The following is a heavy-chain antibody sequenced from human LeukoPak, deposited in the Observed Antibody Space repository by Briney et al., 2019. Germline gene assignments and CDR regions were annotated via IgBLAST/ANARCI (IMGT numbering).Heavy chain of an antibody. CDR2: IYYSGST. Sequence: PSETLSLTCTVSGGSISSYYWSWIRQPPGKGLEWIGYIYYSGSTNYNPSLKSRVTISVDTSKDQFSLKLSSVTAADTAVYYCARDESYCSSTSCYGAFDIWGQGTMVTVSS. D-gene: IGHD2-2*01. V-gene: IGHV4-59*01. J-gene: IGHJ3*02. CDR1: GGSISSYY. CDR3: ARDESYCSSTSCYGAFDI.